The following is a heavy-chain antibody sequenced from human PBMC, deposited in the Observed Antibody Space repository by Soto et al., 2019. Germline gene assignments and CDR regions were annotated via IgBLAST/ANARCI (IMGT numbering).Heavy chain of an antibody. CDR1: GYTFTSYG. D-gene: IGHD3-10*01. CDR2: ISVYNGNT. V-gene: IGHV1-18*01. CDR3: ASGWFGEFVYYFDY. Sequence: QVQLVQSGAEVKEPGASVKVSCKASGYTFTSYGIRWVRQAPGQGLEWMGWISVYNGNTNYAQKLQGRVTMTTDTSTSTAYMDLRSLRCVETAVYYCASGWFGEFVYYFDYWGQGTLVTVFS. J-gene: IGHJ4*02.